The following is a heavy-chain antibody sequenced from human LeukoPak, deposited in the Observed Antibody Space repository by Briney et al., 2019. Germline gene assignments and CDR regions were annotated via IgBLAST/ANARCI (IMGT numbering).Heavy chain of an antibody. D-gene: IGHD3-16*01. CDR3: AKSRVMDGYFDY. V-gene: IGHV4-59*01. CDR1: GGSISSYY. CDR2: IYYSGST. Sequence: SETLSLTCTVSGGSISSYYWSWIRQPPGKGLEWIGYIYYSGSTNYNPSLKSRVTISVDTSKNQFSLKLSSVTAADTAVYYCAKSRVMDGYFDYWGQGTWSPSPQ. J-gene: IGHJ4*02.